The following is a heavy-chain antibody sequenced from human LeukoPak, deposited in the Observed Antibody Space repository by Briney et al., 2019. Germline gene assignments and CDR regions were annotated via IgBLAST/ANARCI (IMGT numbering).Heavy chain of an antibody. D-gene: IGHD6-19*01. J-gene: IGHJ4*02. CDR3: ARDPYSSGWSTFDY. Sequence: GGSLRLSCAASGFTFSSYAMHWVRQAPGKGLEWVAVISYDGGHKYYADSVKGRFTISRYNPKNTLYLQMNSLRAEDTAIYYCARDPYSSGWSTFDYWGQGTLVSVSS. CDR2: ISYDGGHK. V-gene: IGHV3-30*04. CDR1: GFTFSSYA.